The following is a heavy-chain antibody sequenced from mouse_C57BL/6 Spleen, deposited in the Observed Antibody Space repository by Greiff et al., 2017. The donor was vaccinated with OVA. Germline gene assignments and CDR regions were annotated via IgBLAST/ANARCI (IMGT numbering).Heavy chain of an antibody. CDR2: IDPETGGT. Sequence: QVHVKQSGAELVRPGASVTLSCKASGYTFTDYEMHWVKQTPVHGLEWIGAIDPETGGTAYNQKFKGKAILTADKSSSTAYMELRSLTSEDSAVYYCNGYYYWGQGTLVTVSA. V-gene: IGHV1-15*01. CDR1: GYTFTDYE. CDR3: NGYYY. D-gene: IGHD2-3*01. J-gene: IGHJ3*01.